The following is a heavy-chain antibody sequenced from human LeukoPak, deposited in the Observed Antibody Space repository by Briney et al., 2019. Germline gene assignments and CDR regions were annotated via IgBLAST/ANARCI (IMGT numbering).Heavy chain of an antibody. CDR3: ARLAYSSSWYYYYGMDV. Sequence: SETLSLTRTVSGGSISSYYWSCIRQPPGKGLEWIGYIYYSGSTNYNPSLKSRVTISVDTSKNQFSMKLSSVTAADTAVYYCARLAYSSSWYYYYGMDVWGQGTTVTVSS. V-gene: IGHV4-59*01. D-gene: IGHD6-13*01. CDR2: IYYSGST. CDR1: GGSISSYY. J-gene: IGHJ6*02.